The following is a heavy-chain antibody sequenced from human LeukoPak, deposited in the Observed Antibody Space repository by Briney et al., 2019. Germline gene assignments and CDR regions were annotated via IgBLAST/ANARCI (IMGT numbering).Heavy chain of an antibody. CDR2: ISAYNGNT. D-gene: IGHD2-2*02. J-gene: IGHJ5*02. CDR3: ARVVDCSSTSCYNGWFDP. V-gene: IGHV1-18*01. Sequence: ASVKVSCKASGYTFTSYGISWVRQAPGQGLEWMGWISAYNGNTNYAQKLQGRVTMTTDTSTSTAYMELRSLRSDDTAVYYCARVVDCSSTSCYNGWFDPCGQGTLVTVSS. CDR1: GYTFTSYG.